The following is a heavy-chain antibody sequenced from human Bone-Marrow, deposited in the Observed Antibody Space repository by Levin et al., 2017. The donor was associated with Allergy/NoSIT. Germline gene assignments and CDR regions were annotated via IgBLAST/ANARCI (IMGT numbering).Heavy chain of an antibody. CDR1: GFTFSSYG. CDR2: ISYDGSNK. CDR3: AKDLFLEAYCGGDCYSHYYYGMDV. D-gene: IGHD2-21*02. V-gene: IGHV3-30*18. Sequence: GGSLRLSCAASGFTFSSYGMHWVRQAPGKGLEWVAVISYDGSNKYYADSVKGRFTISRDNSKNTLYLQMNSLRAEDTAVYYCAKDLFLEAYCGGDCYSHYYYGMDVWGQGTTVTVSS. J-gene: IGHJ6*02.